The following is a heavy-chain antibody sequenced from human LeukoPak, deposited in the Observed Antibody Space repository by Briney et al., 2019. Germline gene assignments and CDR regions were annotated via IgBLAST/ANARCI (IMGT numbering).Heavy chain of an antibody. CDR1: GDSTSSDRYY. V-gene: IGHV4-39*01. J-gene: IGHJ4*02. CDR2: IYYSGST. CDR3: ARSRPYSGGYHLDY. Sequence: SETLSLTCTISGDSTSSDRYYGGWVRQPPGKGLEWIGNIYYSGSTYYNPSLKSRVTMSADTSKNQFFLKLNSVTAADTAVYYCARSRPYSGGYHLDYWGQGTLVTVSP. D-gene: IGHD1-26*01.